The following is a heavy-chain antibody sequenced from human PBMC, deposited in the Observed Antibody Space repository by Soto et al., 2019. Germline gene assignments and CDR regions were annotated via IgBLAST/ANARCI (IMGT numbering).Heavy chain of an antibody. Sequence: GGSLRLSCAASGFTFSSYWMHWVRQAPGKGLVWVSRINSDGSSTSYADSVKGRFTISRDNAKNTLYLQMNSLRAEDTAVYYCARSVAAADPYYWGQGTLVTVSS. J-gene: IGHJ4*02. CDR1: GFTFSSYW. CDR2: INSDGSST. V-gene: IGHV3-74*01. D-gene: IGHD6-13*01. CDR3: ARSVAAADPYY.